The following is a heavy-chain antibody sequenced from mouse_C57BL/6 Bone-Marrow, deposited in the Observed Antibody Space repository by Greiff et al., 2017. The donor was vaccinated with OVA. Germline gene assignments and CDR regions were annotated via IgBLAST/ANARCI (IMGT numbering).Heavy chain of an antibody. CDR3: ERWHYSNLYAMDY. D-gene: IGHD2-5*01. CDR1: GYTFTSYG. V-gene: IGHV1-81*01. Sequence: QVQLQQSGAELARPGASVTLSCKASGYTFTSYGISWVKQRTGQGLEWIGEIYPRSGNTYYNEKFKGKATLTADKSSSTAYMELRSLTSEDSAVYFCERWHYSNLYAMDYWGQGTSVTVSS. CDR2: IYPRSGNT. J-gene: IGHJ4*01.